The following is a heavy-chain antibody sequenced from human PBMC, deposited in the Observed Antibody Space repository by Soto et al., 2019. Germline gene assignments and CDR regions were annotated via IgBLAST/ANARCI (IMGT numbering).Heavy chain of an antibody. Sequence: ASVKVSCKXSGYTFTSYAMHWVRQAPGQRLEWMGWINAGSGNTKYSQKFQGRVTITRDTSASTAYMELSSLRSEDTAVYYCARDLRGYCSSTSCFPYNWFDPWGQGTLVTVSS. CDR3: ARDLRGYCSSTSCFPYNWFDP. J-gene: IGHJ5*02. CDR1: GYTFTSYA. D-gene: IGHD2-2*01. CDR2: INAGSGNT. V-gene: IGHV1-3*01.